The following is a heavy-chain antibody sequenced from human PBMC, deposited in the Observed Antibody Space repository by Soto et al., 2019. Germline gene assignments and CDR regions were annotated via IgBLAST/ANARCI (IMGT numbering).Heavy chain of an antibody. CDR3: ARVYYYDSSGFDY. CDR1: GFTFSRYW. V-gene: IGHV3-74*01. Sequence: GGSLRLSCAASGFTFSRYWMHWVRQAPGKGLVWVSRINSDGSSTSYADSVKGRFTISRDNAKNTLYLQMNSLRAEDTAVYYCARVYYYDSSGFDYWGQGTLVTVSS. CDR2: INSDGSST. D-gene: IGHD3-22*01. J-gene: IGHJ4*02.